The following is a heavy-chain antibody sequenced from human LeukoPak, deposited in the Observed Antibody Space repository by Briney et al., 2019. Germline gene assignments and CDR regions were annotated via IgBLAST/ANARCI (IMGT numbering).Heavy chain of an antibody. D-gene: IGHD2-2*01. CDR3: ARAGGYCGSTSCYSGYYYYFMDV. CDR2: ISAYNGNT. V-gene: IGHV1-18*01. CDR1: GYTFTSYG. Sequence: GSVKVSCKASGYTFTSYGISWVRQAPGQGLEWMGWISAYNGNTNYAQKLQGRVTMTTDTSTSTAYMELRSLRSDDTAVYYCARAGGYCGSTSCYSGYYYYFMDVWGKGTTVTVSS. J-gene: IGHJ6*03.